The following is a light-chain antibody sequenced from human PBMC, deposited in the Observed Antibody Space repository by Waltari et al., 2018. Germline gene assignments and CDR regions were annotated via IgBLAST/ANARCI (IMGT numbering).Light chain of an antibody. CDR1: QAISHS. J-gene: IGKJ4*01. CDR2: ASS. Sequence: DIQMTKSQSSLSASIGDRVNITCRASQAISHSLAWYQEKPGKVHKLLIYASSRLESGVPSRFSCSGSGTTYTLTISSLQAEDFATYYCQQYFRTPFTFGGGTKVDIK. V-gene: IGKV1-NL1*01. CDR3: QQYFRTPFT.